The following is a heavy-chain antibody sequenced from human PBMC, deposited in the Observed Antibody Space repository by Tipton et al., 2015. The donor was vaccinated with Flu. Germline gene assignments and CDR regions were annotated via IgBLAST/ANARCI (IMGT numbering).Heavy chain of an antibody. D-gene: IGHD1-26*01. V-gene: IGHV4-39*01. CDR2: IYYTGST. CDR1: GGSISSSSYY. J-gene: IGHJ4*02. Sequence: TLSLTCTVSGGSISSSSYYWGWIRQPPGKGLEWVGNIYYTGSTYYNPSLKSRVTISVDTSKTQFSLKLNSVTAADTAIYYCARPPSGSFSFFDYWGQGTLVTVSS. CDR3: ARPPSGSFSFFDY.